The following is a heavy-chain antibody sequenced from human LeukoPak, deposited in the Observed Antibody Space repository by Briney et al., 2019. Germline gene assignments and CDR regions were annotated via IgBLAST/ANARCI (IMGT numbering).Heavy chain of an antibody. CDR2: INPNSGDT. J-gene: IGHJ4*02. CDR3: ARISRGGLGGSGLSDY. Sequence: ASVNVSCKSSGYTFTGYYMHWLRQAPGQGLEWMGWINPNSGDTHYAQNFQGRVTMTRDTSISTAYMELSRLRSDDTAVYYCARISRGGLGGSGLSDYWGQGTLVTVSS. V-gene: IGHV1-2*02. D-gene: IGHD3-10*01. CDR1: GYTFTGYY.